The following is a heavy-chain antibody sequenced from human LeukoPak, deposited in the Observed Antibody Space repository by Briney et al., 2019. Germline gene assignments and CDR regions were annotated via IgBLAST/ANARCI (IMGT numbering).Heavy chain of an antibody. CDR3: ARHRIAVAGSYFDY. Sequence: KTSETLSLTCTVSGASVSTYSWTWIRQPPGKGLEWIAYIFYSGSANYNPSLKSRVTISVDTSTNQFSLKMNSVTAADTAVYYCARHRIAVAGSYFDYWGQGTLVTVSS. CDR1: GASVSTYS. J-gene: IGHJ4*02. V-gene: IGHV4-59*08. D-gene: IGHD6-19*01. CDR2: IFYSGSA.